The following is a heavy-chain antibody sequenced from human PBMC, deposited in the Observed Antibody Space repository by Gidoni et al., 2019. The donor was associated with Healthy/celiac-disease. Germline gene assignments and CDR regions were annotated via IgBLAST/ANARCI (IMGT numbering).Heavy chain of an antibody. D-gene: IGHD5-12*01. CDR1: GCTFSSYS. Sequence: EVQLVESGGGLGKPGGSLRISCAASGCTFSSYSMNWVRQAPGKGLAWVSSISSSSSYIYYADSVKGRFTISRDNAKNSLYLQMNSLRAEDTAVYYCARDRGRVATIYGQSKRADAFDIWGQGTMVTVSS. CDR3: ARDRGRVATIYGQSKRADAFDI. CDR2: ISSSSSYI. J-gene: IGHJ3*02. V-gene: IGHV3-21*01.